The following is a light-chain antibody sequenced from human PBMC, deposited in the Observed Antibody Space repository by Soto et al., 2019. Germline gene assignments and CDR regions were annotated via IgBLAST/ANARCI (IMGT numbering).Light chain of an antibody. J-gene: IGKJ1*01. CDR1: QTFSSK. CDR3: QQYNNWPQT. Sequence: EIVLTQSPATLSSSPGERATLSCRASQTFSSKLAWYQHKPGQAPRLLIYGASTRATGIPARFSGSGSGTEFTLTISSLQSEDFAVYYCQQYNNWPQTFGQGAKVDIK. CDR2: GAS. V-gene: IGKV3-15*01.